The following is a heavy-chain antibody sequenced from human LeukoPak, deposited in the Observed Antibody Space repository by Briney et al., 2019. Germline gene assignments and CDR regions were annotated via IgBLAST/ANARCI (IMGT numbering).Heavy chain of an antibody. J-gene: IGHJ3*02. Sequence: SETLSLTCTVSGGSISSYYWSWIRQPPGKGLEWIGYIYYSGSTSYNPSLKSRVTISVDRSKNQFSLKLSSVTAADTAVYYCARDQGISDAFDIWGQGTMVTVSS. CDR3: ARDQGISDAFDI. V-gene: IGHV4-59*12. CDR1: GGSISSYY. CDR2: IYYSGST.